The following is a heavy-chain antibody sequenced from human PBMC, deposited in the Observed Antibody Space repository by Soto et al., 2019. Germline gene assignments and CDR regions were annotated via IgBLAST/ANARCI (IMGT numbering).Heavy chain of an antibody. CDR1: GCTFSSYA. Sequence: AVKVSCKASGCTFSSYAISWVRQAPGQGLEWMGGIIPIFGTANYAQKFQGRVTITADESTGTAYMELSSLRSEDTAVYYCAREGTGTTHYFDYWGQGTLVTVSS. D-gene: IGHD1-1*01. CDR3: AREGTGTTHYFDY. J-gene: IGHJ4*02. V-gene: IGHV1-69*13. CDR2: IIPIFGTA.